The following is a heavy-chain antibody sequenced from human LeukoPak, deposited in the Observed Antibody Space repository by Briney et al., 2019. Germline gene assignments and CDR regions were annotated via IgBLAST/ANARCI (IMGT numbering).Heavy chain of an antibody. CDR2: IIPIFGTA. V-gene: IGHV1-69*05. CDR1: GGTFSSYA. CDR3: ARDPEGVTPLDY. D-gene: IGHD3-10*01. Sequence: SVKVSCKASGGTFSSYAISWVRQAPGQGLEWMGGIIPIFGTANYAQKFQGRVTMTTDTSTSTAYMELRSLTSDDTAMYYCARDPEGVTPLDYWGQGTLVTVSS. J-gene: IGHJ4*02.